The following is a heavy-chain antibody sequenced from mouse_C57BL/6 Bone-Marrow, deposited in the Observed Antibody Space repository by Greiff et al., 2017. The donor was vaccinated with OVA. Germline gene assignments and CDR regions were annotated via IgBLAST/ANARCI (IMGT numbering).Heavy chain of an antibody. D-gene: IGHD1-1*02. Sequence: EVKLVESGGGLVQSGRSLRLSCATSGFTFSDFYMEWVRQAPGKGLEWIAASRNKANDYTTEYSASVKGRFIVSRDTSQSILYLQMNALRAEDTAIYYCARDHYYGGCIAYWGQGTLVTVSA. CDR2: SRNKANDYTT. V-gene: IGHV7-1*01. CDR3: ARDHYYGGCIAY. J-gene: IGHJ3*01. CDR1: GFTFSDFY.